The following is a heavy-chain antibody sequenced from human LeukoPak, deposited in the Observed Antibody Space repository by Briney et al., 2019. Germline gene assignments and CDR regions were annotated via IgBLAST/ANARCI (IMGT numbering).Heavy chain of an antibody. CDR3: ARGGGIIAAAVVD. CDR2: INSDGSST. J-gene: IGHJ4*02. Sequence: GGSLRLSCAASGFTFRSYWMHWARQAPGKGLVWVPRINSDGSSTNDADSVKGRFSISRDNAKNTLFLQMNSLRAEDTAVYYCARGGGIIAAAVVDWGQGTLVTVSS. V-gene: IGHV3-74*01. CDR1: GFTFRSYW. D-gene: IGHD6-13*01.